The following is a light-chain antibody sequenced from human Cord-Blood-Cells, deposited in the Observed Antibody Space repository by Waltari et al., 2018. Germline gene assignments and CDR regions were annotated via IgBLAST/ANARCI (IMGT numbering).Light chain of an antibody. V-gene: IGLV1-47*01. CDR3: AAWDDSLSGRV. CDR1: SSNIGSNY. Sequence: QSVLTQPPSASGTPGQRVTISCSGSSSNIGSNYVYWYQQPPGTAPKLLIYRNNQRPSGVPDRFSGSKSGTSASLAISGLRSEEEADYDCAAWDDSLSGRVFGGGTKLTVL. J-gene: IGLJ3*02. CDR2: RNN.